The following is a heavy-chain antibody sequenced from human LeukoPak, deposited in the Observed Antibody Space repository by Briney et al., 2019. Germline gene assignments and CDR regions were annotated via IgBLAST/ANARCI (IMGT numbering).Heavy chain of an antibody. D-gene: IGHD3-10*01. Sequence: SQTLSLTCAISGDSVSSISAAWTWIRQSPSRGLEWLGRTFYRSKWYYDSAVSVKSRITINPDTSKNQFSLQLNSVTPEDTAVYYCARENTLVRGTRNPFDYWGRGTLVTVSS. V-gene: IGHV6-1*01. J-gene: IGHJ4*02. CDR3: ARENTLVRGTRNPFDY. CDR2: TFYRSKWYY. CDR1: GDSVSSISAA.